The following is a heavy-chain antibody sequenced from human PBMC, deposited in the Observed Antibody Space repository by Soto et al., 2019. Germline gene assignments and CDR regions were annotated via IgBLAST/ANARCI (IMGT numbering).Heavy chain of an antibody. Sequence: QVQLVQSGVEVKKPGSSVKVSCKASGGTFSNYAITWVRQAPGQGLEWVGRIIPIFGTTNVAQKFQGRVTITADESTTTANMELSGLRSDDTAVYYCAKDGGADGYFGNWLDPWGQGTLVTVSS. CDR3: AKDGGADGYFGNWLDP. J-gene: IGHJ5*02. CDR2: IIPIFGTT. D-gene: IGHD5-12*01. V-gene: IGHV1-69*15. CDR1: GGTFSNYA.